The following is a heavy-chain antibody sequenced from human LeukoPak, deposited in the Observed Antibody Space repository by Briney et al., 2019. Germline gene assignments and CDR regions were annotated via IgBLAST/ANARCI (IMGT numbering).Heavy chain of an antibody. V-gene: IGHV3-30*18. CDR3: AKEIYSGGYYGLYFEH. CDR2: ITYDGSNK. D-gene: IGHD1-26*01. CDR1: GFTFSTYG. J-gene: IGHJ1*01. Sequence: GGSLRLSCAASGFTFSTYGIHWVRQAPGKGLEWVADITYDGSNKYYADSVKGRFTISRDNSKNTLYLQMNSLRAEDTAVYYCAKEIYSGGYYGLYFEHWGQGTLVTVSS.